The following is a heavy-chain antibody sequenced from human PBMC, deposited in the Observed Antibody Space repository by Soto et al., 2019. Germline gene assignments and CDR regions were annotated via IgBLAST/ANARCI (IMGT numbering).Heavy chain of an antibody. V-gene: IGHV3-23*01. CDR2: ISGSGGST. D-gene: IGHD3-3*01. J-gene: IGHJ5*02. CDR3: ANNAGPITIFGVVNWFDP. Sequence: GGSLRLSCAASGFTFSSYAMSWVRQAPGKGLEWVSAISGSGGSTYYADSVKGRFTISRDNSKNTLYLQMNSLRAEDTAVYYCANNAGPITIFGVVNWFDPWGQGTLVTVSS. CDR1: GFTFSSYA.